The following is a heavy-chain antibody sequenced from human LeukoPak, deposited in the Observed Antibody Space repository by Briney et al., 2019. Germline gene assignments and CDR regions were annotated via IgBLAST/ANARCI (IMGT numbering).Heavy chain of an antibody. Sequence: GASVKVSCKASGYTFTGYYMHWVRQAPGQGHEWMGWINPNSGGTNYAQKFQGRVTMTRDTSISTAYMELSRLRSDDTAVYYCAVTGYSSSSPLGYWGQGTLVTVSS. J-gene: IGHJ4*02. CDR3: AVTGYSSSSPLGY. CDR2: INPNSGGT. CDR1: GYTFTGYY. V-gene: IGHV1-2*02. D-gene: IGHD6-6*01.